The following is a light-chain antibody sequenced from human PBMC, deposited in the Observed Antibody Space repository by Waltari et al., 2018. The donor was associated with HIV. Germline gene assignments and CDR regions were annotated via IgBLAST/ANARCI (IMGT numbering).Light chain of an antibody. CDR1: SSDVGGYNY. CDR2: EVS. J-gene: IGLJ2*01. Sequence: QSALTQPPSASGSPGQSVTISCTGTSSDVGGYNYVSWYQQHPGKAPKLMLYEVSKRPSGGPDRFSGSKSGNTASLTVSGLQAEDEAEYYCSSYAGSKNLVFGGGTKLTVL. CDR3: SSYAGSKNLV. V-gene: IGLV2-8*01.